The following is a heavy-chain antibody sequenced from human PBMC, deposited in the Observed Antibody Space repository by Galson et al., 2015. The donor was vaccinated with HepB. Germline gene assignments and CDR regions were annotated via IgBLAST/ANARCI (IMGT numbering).Heavy chain of an antibody. CDR3: AREVRVVPAAIRWFDP. CDR2: IYYSGST. CDR1: GGSISSGDYY. V-gene: IGHV4-30-4*01. J-gene: IGHJ5*02. Sequence: TLSLTCTVSGGSISSGDYYWSWIRQPPGKGLEWIGYIYYSGSTYYNPSLKSRVTISVDRSKNQFSLKLSSVTAADTAVYYCAREVRVVPAAIRWFDPWGQGTLVTVSS. D-gene: IGHD2-2*02.